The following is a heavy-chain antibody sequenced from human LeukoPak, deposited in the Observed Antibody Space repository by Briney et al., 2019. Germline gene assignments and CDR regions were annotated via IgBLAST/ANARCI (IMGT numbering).Heavy chain of an antibody. Sequence: SGGSLRLSCAASGFTFSTYWMHWVRQAPGKGLVWVSRINSDGSSTNYADSVKGRFTISRDNAKNTLYLQMNSLRVEDTAVYYCASGSGGFNWFDPWGQGTLVTVSS. CDR1: GFTFSTYW. D-gene: IGHD2-15*01. CDR2: INSDGSST. J-gene: IGHJ5*02. CDR3: ASGSGGFNWFDP. V-gene: IGHV3-74*01.